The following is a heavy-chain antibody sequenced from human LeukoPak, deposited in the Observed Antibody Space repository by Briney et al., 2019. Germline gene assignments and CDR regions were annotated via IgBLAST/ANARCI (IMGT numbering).Heavy chain of an antibody. J-gene: IGHJ6*03. CDR2: IYTSGST. D-gene: IGHD6-19*01. CDR3: ARKRGRGWYYYMDV. CDR1: GGSISSYY. Sequence: SETLSLTCTVSGGSISSYYWSWTRQPAGKGLEWIGRIYTSGSTNYNPSLKSRVTMSVDTSKNQFSLKLSSVTAADTAVYYCARKRGRGWYYYMDVWGKGTTVTISS. V-gene: IGHV4-4*07.